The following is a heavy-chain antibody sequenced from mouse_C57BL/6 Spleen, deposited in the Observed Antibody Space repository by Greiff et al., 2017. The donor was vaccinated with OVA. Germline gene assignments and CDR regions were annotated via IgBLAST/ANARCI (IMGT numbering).Heavy chain of an antibody. J-gene: IGHJ2*01. CDR3: ALITTVVASFDY. CDR2: IHPNSGST. Sequence: QVQLKQSGAELVKPGASVKLSCKASGYTFTSYWMHWVKQRPGQGLEWIGMIHPNSGSTNYNEKFKSKATLTVDKSSSTAYMQLSSLTSEDSAVYYCALITTVVASFDYWGQGTTLTVSS. CDR1: GYTFTSYW. D-gene: IGHD1-1*01. V-gene: IGHV1-64*01.